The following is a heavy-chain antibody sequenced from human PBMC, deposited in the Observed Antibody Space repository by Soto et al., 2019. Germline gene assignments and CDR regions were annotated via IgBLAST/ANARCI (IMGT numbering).Heavy chain of an antibody. J-gene: IGHJ4*02. V-gene: IGHV3-30-3*01. CDR2: ISYDGSNK. CDR3: ANSNFVWYYFDY. Sequence: ESGGGVVQPGRSLRLSCAASGFTFSGFALHWVRQAPGKGLEWVSVISYDGSNKYYADSVKGRFTITRDNSKNTLYLQMNSLRVEDTAVYYCANSNFVWYYFDYWGQGTLVIVSS. D-gene: IGHD4-4*01. CDR1: GFTFSGFA.